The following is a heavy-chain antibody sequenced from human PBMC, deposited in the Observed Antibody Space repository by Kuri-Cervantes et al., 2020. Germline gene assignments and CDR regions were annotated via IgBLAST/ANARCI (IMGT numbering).Heavy chain of an antibody. CDR3: AREGVWGSYRYGFDY. Sequence: GESLKISCAASGFTFSSYGMHWVRQAPGKGLEWVAVIWYDGSNKYYADSVKGRFTISRDNSKNTLYLQMNSLRAEDTAVYYCAREGVWGSYRYGFDYWGQGTLVTVSS. D-gene: IGHD3-16*02. CDR2: IWYDGSNK. V-gene: IGHV3-33*01. J-gene: IGHJ4*02. CDR1: GFTFSSYG.